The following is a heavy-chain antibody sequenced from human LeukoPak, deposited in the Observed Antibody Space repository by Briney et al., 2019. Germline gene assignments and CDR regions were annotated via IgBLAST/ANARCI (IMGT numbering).Heavy chain of an antibody. CDR3: ARGGATGYSSP. CDR1: GYSFVGYG. D-gene: IGHD6-13*01. Sequence: ASVKVSCKASGYSFVGYGITWVRQAPGQGLEWMGIINPSGGSTSYAQKFQGRVTMTTDTSTSTAYMELRSLRSVDTAVYYCARGGATGYSSPWGQGTLATVSS. V-gene: IGHV1-18*01. J-gene: IGHJ5*02. CDR2: INPSGGST.